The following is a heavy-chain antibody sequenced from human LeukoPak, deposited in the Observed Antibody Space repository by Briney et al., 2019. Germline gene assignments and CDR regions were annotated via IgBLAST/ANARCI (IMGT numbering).Heavy chain of an antibody. CDR1: GVSISSYY. CDR3: ARSPRAAAGTFDY. D-gene: IGHD6-13*01. CDR2: IYYSGST. Sequence: SETLSLTCTVSGVSISSYYWSWIRQPPGKGLEWIGYIYYSGSTNYNPSLKSRVTISVDTSKNQFSLKLSSVTAADTAVYYCARSPRAAAGTFDYWGQGTLVTVSS. J-gene: IGHJ4*02. V-gene: IGHV4-59*08.